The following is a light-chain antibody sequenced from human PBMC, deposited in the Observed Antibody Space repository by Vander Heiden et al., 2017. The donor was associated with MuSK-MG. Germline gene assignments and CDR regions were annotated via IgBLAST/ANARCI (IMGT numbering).Light chain of an antibody. CDR2: AAS. CDR1: QSISNY. Sequence: DIQLTQSPSSLSVSVGDRVTITCRASQSISNYLNWYQQKPGKAPKLLMYAASSLQSGVPSRFSGSGSGTDFTLTISSLQPEDFATDYCQQSYSTPWTCGQGTKVEIK. J-gene: IGKJ1*01. CDR3: QQSYSTPWT. V-gene: IGKV1-39*01.